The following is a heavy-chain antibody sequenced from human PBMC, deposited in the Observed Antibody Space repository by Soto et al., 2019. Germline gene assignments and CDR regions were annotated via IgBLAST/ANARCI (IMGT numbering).Heavy chain of an antibody. J-gene: IGHJ5*02. Sequence: LSLTCTVSGGSISSYYWSWIRQPPGKGLEWIGYIYYSGRTNYNPSLKSRITISVDTSKNQFSLKLSSVTAADTAVYYCARGYCSSTICYIWDNWFDPWGQGTLVTVSS. CDR1: GGSISSYY. CDR2: IYYSGRT. V-gene: IGHV4-59*01. D-gene: IGHD2-2*02. CDR3: ARGYCSSTICYIWDNWFDP.